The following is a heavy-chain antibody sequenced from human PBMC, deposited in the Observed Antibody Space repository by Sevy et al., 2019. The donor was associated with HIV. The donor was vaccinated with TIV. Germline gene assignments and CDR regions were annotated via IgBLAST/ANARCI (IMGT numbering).Heavy chain of an antibody. CDR2: ISAYNGNT. D-gene: IGHD3-10*01. Sequence: ASVKVSCKASGYTFTSYGISWVRQAPGQGLEWMGWISAYNGNTNYAQKLQGRVTMTTDTSTSTAYMALRSLRSNVTAVYYCSRAGGCELRWLGEFSGVGGRRHNWFDPWGQGTLVTVSS. CDR1: GYTFTSYG. CDR3: SRAGGCELRWLGEFSGVGGRRHNWFDP. J-gene: IGHJ5*02. V-gene: IGHV1-18*04.